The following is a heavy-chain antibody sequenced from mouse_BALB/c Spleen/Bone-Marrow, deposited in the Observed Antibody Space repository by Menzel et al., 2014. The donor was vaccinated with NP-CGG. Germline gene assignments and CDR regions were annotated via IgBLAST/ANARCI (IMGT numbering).Heavy chain of an antibody. CDR3: ARGDGYYGGAMDY. J-gene: IGHJ4*01. CDR2: ISYDGSN. V-gene: IGHV3-6*02. CDR1: GYSITSGYY. Sequence: VQLKESGPGLVKPSQSLSLTYSVTGYSITSGYYWNWIRQFPGNKLEWMGYISYDGSNNYNPSLKNRISITRDTSKNQFFLKLNSVTTEDTATYYCARGDGYYGGAMDYWGQGTSVTVSS. D-gene: IGHD2-3*01.